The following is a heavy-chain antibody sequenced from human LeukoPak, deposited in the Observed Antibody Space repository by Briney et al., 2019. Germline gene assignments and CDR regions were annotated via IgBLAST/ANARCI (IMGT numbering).Heavy chain of an antibody. V-gene: IGHV5-51*01. CDR2: IYPGDSDT. CDR1: GYSFTSYW. D-gene: IGHD3-10*01. Sequence: GESLKISCKGSGYSFTSYWIGWVRQMPGKGLEWMGIIYPGDSDTRYSPSFQGQVTISADKSISTAYLQWSSLKASDTAMYYCARHRDSGSYYNSLGYWGQGTLVTVSS. CDR3: ARHRDSGSYYNSLGY. J-gene: IGHJ4*02.